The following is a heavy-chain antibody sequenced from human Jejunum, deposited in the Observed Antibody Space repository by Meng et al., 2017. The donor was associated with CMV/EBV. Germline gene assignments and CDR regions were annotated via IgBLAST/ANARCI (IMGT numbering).Heavy chain of an antibody. D-gene: IGHD3-10*01. CDR3: GRNRVDY. J-gene: IGHJ4*02. CDR2: IKQDGSEK. CDR1: GFTFSNDW. Sequence: LKISCAASGFTFSNDWMTWVRQAPGKGLEWVANIKQDGSEKFYVDSVKGRFTISRDNAKNSLYLQMNSLRGDDTGVYYCGRNRVDYWGQGTLVTVSS. V-gene: IGHV3-7*01.